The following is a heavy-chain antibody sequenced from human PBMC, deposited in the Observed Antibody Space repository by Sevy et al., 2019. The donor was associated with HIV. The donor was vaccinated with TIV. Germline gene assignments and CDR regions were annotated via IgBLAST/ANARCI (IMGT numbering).Heavy chain of an antibody. J-gene: IGHJ3*02. Sequence: ASVKVSCKASGYTFTGYYMHWVRQAPGQGLEWMGWINPNSGGTNYALKFQGRVTMTRDTSISTAYMELSRLRSDDTAVYYCARDSELLWFGELMSEVSHAFDIWGQGTMVTVSS. V-gene: IGHV1-2*02. CDR2: INPNSGGT. CDR1: GYTFTGYY. CDR3: ARDSELLWFGELMSEVSHAFDI. D-gene: IGHD3-10*01.